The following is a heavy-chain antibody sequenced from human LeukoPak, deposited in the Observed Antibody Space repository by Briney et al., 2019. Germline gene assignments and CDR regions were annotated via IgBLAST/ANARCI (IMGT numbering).Heavy chain of an antibody. J-gene: IGHJ5*02. CDR2: ISGSGTI. Sequence: SETLSLTSTVSAGSIHSFWSWIRQPAGKGLEWIGRISGSGTITYNPALQSRLTISIDTSKNQFSLKLMSVTAADTAVYYCARDSGTTGEVKVDPWGQGTLVTVSS. V-gene: IGHV4-4*07. CDR3: ARDSGTTGEVKVDP. D-gene: IGHD3-10*01. CDR1: AGSIHSF.